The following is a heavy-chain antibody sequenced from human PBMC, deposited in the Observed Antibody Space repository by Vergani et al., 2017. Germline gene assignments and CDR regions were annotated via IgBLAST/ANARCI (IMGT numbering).Heavy chain of an antibody. J-gene: IGHJ5*02. D-gene: IGHD3-9*01. V-gene: IGHV1-69*09. CDR2: IIPILGIA. CDR1: GYTFTSYY. CDR3: ARGDILTGSGNXFDP. Sequence: QVQLVQSGAEVKKPGASVKVSCKASGYTFTSYYMHWVRQAPGQGPEWMGRIIPILGIANYAQKFQGRVTITADKSTSTAYMELSSLRSEDTAVYYCARGDILTGSGNXFDPWGQGTLVTVSS.